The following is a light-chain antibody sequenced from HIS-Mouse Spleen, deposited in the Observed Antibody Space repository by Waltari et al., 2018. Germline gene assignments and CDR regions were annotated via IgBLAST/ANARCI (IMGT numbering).Light chain of an antibody. CDR1: ALPNQY. CDR2: KDS. CDR3: QSADSSGTYV. V-gene: IGLV3-25*03. J-gene: IGLJ2*01. Sequence: SYELTQPPSVSVSPGQTARITCPGDALPNQYAYWYQQKPGQAPVLVIYKDSERPSGIPERFSGSSSGTTVTLTISGVQAEDEADYYCQSADSSGTYVFGGGTKLTVL.